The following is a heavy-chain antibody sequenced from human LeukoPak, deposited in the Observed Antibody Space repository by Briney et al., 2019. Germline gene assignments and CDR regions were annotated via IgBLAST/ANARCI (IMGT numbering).Heavy chain of an antibody. CDR1: GFTFDDYA. D-gene: IGHD1-14*01. J-gene: IGHJ4*02. CDR2: ISWDGGST. CDR3: AKDMDAVGTVIDY. Sequence: GRSLRLSCAASGFTFDDYAMHWVRQAPGKGLEWVSLISWDGGSTYYADSVKGRFTISRDNSKNSLYLQMNSLRAEDTALYYCAKDMDAVGTVIDYWGQGTLVTVSS. V-gene: IGHV3-43D*03.